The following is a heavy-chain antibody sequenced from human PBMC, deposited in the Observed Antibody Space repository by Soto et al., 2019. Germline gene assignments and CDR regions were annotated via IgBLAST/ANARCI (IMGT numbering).Heavy chain of an antibody. D-gene: IGHD5-12*01. CDR3: ARSPRVIVAAKSTLDY. CDR2: ISTSTGNT. Sequence: QVQLVQSGGEVKKPGASVKVSCKASGYTFTTFGITWVRQAPGEGLEWMGWISTSTGNTNYAQKLQGRVTLTTDTSTRTAYMELRSLTSDDTAVYYCARSPRVIVAAKSTLDYWGQGTLVTVSS. J-gene: IGHJ4*02. V-gene: IGHV1-18*04. CDR1: GYTFTTFG.